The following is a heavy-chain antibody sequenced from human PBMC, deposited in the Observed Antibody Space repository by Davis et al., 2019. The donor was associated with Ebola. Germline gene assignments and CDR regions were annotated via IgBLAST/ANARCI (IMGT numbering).Heavy chain of an antibody. D-gene: IGHD4/OR15-4a*01. CDR2: INPNSGAT. V-gene: IGHV1-2*04. Sequence: ASVKVSCKASGYTFTSYAMHWVRQAPGQRLEWMRWINPNSGATNSAQKFQGWVAMTTDTSLNTAYMELTSLKSDATAVYYCARGSYGDYYDYGMDVWGQGTTVIVSS. J-gene: IGHJ6*02. CDR1: GYTFTSYA. CDR3: ARGSYGDYYDYGMDV.